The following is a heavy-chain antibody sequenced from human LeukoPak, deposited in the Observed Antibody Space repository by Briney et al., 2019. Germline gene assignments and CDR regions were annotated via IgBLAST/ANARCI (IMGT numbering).Heavy chain of an antibody. Sequence: PSETLSLTCNVSGGSVSSGNYYWSWIRQPPGKGLEWIGYIYYSGSTYYNPSLKSRVTISVDTSKNQFSLKLSSVTAADTAVYYCARECSSTSCPQDYWGQGALVTVSS. CDR1: GGSVSSGNYY. D-gene: IGHD2-2*01. V-gene: IGHV4-30-4*08. CDR2: IYYSGST. J-gene: IGHJ4*02. CDR3: ARECSSTSCPQDY.